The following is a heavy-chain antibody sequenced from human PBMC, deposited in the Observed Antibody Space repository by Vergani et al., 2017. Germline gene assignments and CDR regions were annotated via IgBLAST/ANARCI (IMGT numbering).Heavy chain of an antibody. CDR3: ARGDYGILTGYRY. CDR2: INPSGDHT. CDR1: GYTFSNYY. Sequence: QVQVVQSGAEEKKSGASVKVSCKTSGYTFSNYYMHWVRQAPGQGLEWMGIINPSGDHTNYAQKFQGRVTMTRDTSTSTVYMELSSLRSEDTAIYYCARGDYGILTGYRYWGQGTLVTVSA. D-gene: IGHD3-9*01. V-gene: IGHV1-46*03. J-gene: IGHJ4*02.